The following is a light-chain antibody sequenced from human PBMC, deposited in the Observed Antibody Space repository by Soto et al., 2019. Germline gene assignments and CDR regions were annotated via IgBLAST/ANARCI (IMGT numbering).Light chain of an antibody. CDR2: GAS. CDR1: QSVSSD. J-gene: IGKJ1*01. CDR3: QQYNNWPRT. Sequence: EIVMTQSPATLSVSPGERATLPCRASQSVSSDLAWYQQKPGQAPRLLISGASTRAAGIPARFSGSGSGTEFTLTISSLQSEDFEIYFCQQYNNWPRTLAQGTNVDIK. V-gene: IGKV3-15*01.